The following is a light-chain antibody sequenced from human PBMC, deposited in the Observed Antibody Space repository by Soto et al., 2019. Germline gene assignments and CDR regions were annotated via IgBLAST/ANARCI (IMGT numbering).Light chain of an antibody. V-gene: IGKV3-20*01. CDR1: QSVGNN. CDR3: QQYGSSPFT. Sequence: EIVLTQSPGTLSLSPGERATLSCRASQSVGNNLAWYQQKPGQAPRLLIYGASSRATGIPDRFSGSGSGTDFTLTISRLEPEDFAVFYCQQYGSSPFTFGPGTKVDIK. J-gene: IGKJ3*01. CDR2: GAS.